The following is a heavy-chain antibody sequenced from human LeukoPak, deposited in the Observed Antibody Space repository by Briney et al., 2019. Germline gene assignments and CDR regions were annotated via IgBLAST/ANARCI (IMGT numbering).Heavy chain of an antibody. J-gene: IGHJ4*02. CDR1: GFTFSRYG. V-gene: IGHV3-30*02. D-gene: IGHD7-27*01. CDR2: IRKDGSDK. CDR3: AKDSNWAFDY. Sequence: GGSLRLSCGASGFTFSRYGMHWVRQAPGKGLKWVAYIRKDGSDKYYADSVKGRFTISRDSSKNMVYLQMNSLRAEDTAVYYCAKDSNWAFDYWGQGTLVSVSS.